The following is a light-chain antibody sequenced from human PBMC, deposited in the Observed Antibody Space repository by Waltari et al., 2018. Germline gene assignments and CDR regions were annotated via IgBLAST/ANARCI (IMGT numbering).Light chain of an antibody. V-gene: IGLV2-23*02. CDR1: SSDVGSYNL. Sequence: QSALTQPASVSGSPGQSIAISCTGTSSDVGSYNLVSWYQQFPGKAPKLTLYEVNKRPSGFSNRFSGSKFGNTASLTIFGLQAEDEGDYYCCSYTRGSVICGGGTKLTVL. J-gene: IGLJ2*01. CDR2: EVN. CDR3: CSYTRGSVI.